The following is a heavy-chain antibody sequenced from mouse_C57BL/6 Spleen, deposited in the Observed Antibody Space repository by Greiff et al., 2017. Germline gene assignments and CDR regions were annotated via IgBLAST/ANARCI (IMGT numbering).Heavy chain of an antibody. V-gene: IGHV1-82*01. CDR3: AREGGYAMDY. CDR1: GYAFSSSW. Sequence: VQLQQSGPELVKPGASVKISCKASGYAFSSSWMNWVKQRPGKGLEWIVRIYPGDGDTNYNGKFKGKATLTADKSSSTAYMQLSSLTSEDSAVYFCAREGGYAMDYWGQGTSVTVSS. J-gene: IGHJ4*01. CDR2: IYPGDGDT.